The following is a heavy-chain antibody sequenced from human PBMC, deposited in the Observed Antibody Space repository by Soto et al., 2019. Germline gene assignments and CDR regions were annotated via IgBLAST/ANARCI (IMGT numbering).Heavy chain of an antibody. Sequence: PSETLSLTCTISGDFIRNYYWSWIRQPPGKGLEWIGYIYDSGFTNYNPSLKSRVTISADTSKNQFSLKLTSVTAADTAVYYCAGDRAYYDSNGFYFDYWGQGTLVTVSS. CDR1: GDFIRNYY. CDR3: AGDRAYYDSNGFYFDY. V-gene: IGHV4-59*01. CDR2: IYDSGFT. D-gene: IGHD3-22*01. J-gene: IGHJ4*02.